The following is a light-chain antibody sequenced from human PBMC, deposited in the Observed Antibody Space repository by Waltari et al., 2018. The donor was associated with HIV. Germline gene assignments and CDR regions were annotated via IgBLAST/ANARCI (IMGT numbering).Light chain of an antibody. CDR2: QDT. Sequence: SHELTQPPSVSVSPGQTASITCSGDKLGARFACWYQQKPGQSPVLVISQDTKRPSGIPERFSGSNSGNTATLTISGTQTMDEADYYCQAWDTNTAAVFGTGTKVTVL. V-gene: IGLV3-1*01. CDR1: KLGARF. J-gene: IGLJ1*01. CDR3: QAWDTNTAAV.